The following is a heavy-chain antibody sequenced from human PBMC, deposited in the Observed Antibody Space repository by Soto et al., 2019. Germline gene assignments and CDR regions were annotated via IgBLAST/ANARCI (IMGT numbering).Heavy chain of an antibody. CDR2: IYPGDSDI. CDR1: GYTFTTYW. CDR3: ARHVYFDSGRFDGFDI. Sequence: PGESLKISCKTSGYTFTTYWITWVRQMPGKGLEWMGIIYPGDSDIKYNPSFQGQVTISADKSISTAYLHWSSLKASDTAIYYCARHVYFDSGRFDGFDIWGQGTMVTVSS. D-gene: IGHD3-10*01. J-gene: IGHJ3*02. V-gene: IGHV5-51*01.